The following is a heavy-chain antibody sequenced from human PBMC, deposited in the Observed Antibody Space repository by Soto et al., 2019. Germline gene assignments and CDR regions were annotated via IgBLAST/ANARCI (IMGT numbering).Heavy chain of an antibody. CDR3: ARADPDYYYYGMDV. Sequence: SQTLSLTCAISGDSVSSNSAAWNWIRQSPSRGLEWLGRTYYRSKWYNDDALSVKNRITINPDTSKNQFSLQLNSVTPQYTAMSYCARADPDYYYYGMDVWGQGTTVTVSS. CDR2: TYYRSKWYN. CDR1: GDSVSSNSAA. J-gene: IGHJ6*02. V-gene: IGHV6-1*01.